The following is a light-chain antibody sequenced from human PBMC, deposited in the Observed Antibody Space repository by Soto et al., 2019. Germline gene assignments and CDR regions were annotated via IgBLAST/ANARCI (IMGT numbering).Light chain of an antibody. Sequence: IVLTPSSSTPAFSSREKTPLPCRGRSRVYRRLLAWYQQKPGQAPRLLIYGASSRATGIPDRFSGSGSGTDFTLTISRLEPEDVAVYYCQQYGSSPLTFGGGTKVEIK. CDR2: GAS. J-gene: IGKJ4*01. V-gene: IGKV3-20*01. CDR3: QQYGSSPLT. CDR1: SRVYRRL.